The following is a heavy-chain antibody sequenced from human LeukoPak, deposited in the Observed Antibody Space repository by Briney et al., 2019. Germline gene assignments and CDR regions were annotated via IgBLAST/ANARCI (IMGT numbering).Heavy chain of an antibody. V-gene: IGHV4-61*02. CDR3: ARFGGSSRTYYYYMDV. CDR2: IYTSGST. D-gene: IGHD3-16*01. Sequence: SQTLSLTCTVSGGSISSGSYYWSWIRQPAGKGLEWIGRIYTSGSTNYNPSLKSRVTISVDTSKNQFSLKLSSVTAADTAVYYCARFGGSSRTYYYYMDVWGKGTTVTVSS. CDR1: GGSISSGSYY. J-gene: IGHJ6*03.